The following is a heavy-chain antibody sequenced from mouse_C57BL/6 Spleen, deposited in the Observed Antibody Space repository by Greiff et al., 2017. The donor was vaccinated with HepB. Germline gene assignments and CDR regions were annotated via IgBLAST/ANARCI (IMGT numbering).Heavy chain of an antibody. V-gene: IGHV1-82*01. J-gene: IGHJ3*01. CDR2: IYPGDGDT. D-gene: IGHD2-3*01. Sequence: VQLQQSGPELVKPGASVKISCKASGYAFSSSWMNWVKQRPGKGLEWIGRIYPGDGDTNYNGKLKGKATLTADKSSSTAYMQLSSLTSEDSAVYFCARWLLQWFAYWGQGTLVTVSA. CDR1: GYAFSSSW. CDR3: ARWLLQWFAY.